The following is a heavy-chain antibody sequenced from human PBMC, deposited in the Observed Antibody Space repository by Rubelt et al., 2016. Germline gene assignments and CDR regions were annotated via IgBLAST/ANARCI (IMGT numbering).Heavy chain of an antibody. D-gene: IGHD6-6*01. CDR1: GGSISSSTYY. CDR2: IYYSGST. CDR3: ARLGKYSSSSGNWFDP. V-gene: IGHV4-39*02. Sequence: QLQLQESGPGLVKPSETLSLTCTVSGGSISSSTYYWGWIRQPPGKGLEWIGSIYYSGSTYYNPSLKGRVSTSVDTSKDHCSLKLSSVTAADTAVYYCARLGKYSSSSGNWFDPWGQGTLVTVSS. J-gene: IGHJ5*02.